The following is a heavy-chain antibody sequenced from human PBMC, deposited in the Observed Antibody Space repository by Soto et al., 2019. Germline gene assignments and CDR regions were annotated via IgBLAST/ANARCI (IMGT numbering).Heavy chain of an antibody. J-gene: IGHJ3*02. CDR3: ATVNPFSARFRSLFI. V-gene: IGHV1-18*04. CDR2: ISAYNGNT. Sequence: ASVKLSCKTSGYTFSGYYIHWVRQAPGQGLEWMGWISAYNGNTNYAQNLQGRVTMATDTSTSTAYMELRSLRSDDTAVYYCATVNPFSARFRSLFIWG. D-gene: IGHD4-17*01. CDR1: GYTFSGYY.